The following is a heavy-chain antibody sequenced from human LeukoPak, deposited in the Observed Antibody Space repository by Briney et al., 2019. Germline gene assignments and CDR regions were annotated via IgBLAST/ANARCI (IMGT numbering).Heavy chain of an antibody. CDR3: AKYDVGYCSGGSCYSLDN. CDR1: GFTFSNYA. J-gene: IGHJ4*02. CDR2: ISDSGDST. Sequence: GSPRLSCAASGFTFSNYAMSWVRQAPGKGLEWVSAISDSGDSTYYADSVKGRFTISRDNSKSTLYLQVSSLRAEDTAIYYCAKYDVGYCSGGSCYSLDNWGQGTLLTVSS. D-gene: IGHD2-15*01. V-gene: IGHV3-23*01.